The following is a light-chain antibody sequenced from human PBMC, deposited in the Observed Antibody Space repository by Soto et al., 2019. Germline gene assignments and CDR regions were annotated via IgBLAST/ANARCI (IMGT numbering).Light chain of an antibody. V-gene: IGKV3-20*01. CDR1: QSVSSSY. Sequence: EIVLTQSPGTLSLSPGERATLSCRASQSVSSSYLAWYQQKPGQAPRLLIYGASSRATGIPDRFSGSGSGTDFTLTISRLEPEDFAVYYCQQLGSSPRTFCQETSVDIK. J-gene: IGKJ1*01. CDR2: GAS. CDR3: QQLGSSPRT.